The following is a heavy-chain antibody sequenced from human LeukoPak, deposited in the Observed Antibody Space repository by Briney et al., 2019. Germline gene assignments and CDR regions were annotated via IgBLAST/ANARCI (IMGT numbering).Heavy chain of an antibody. Sequence: GGSLRLFCAASGFTFRDFWMHWVRQAPGKGLVWVSRINSDGSNITYADSVKGRFTISRDNAKNTLYLQMNSLRGEDTAVYYCARSRYSTSSGGFDYWGQGILVTVSS. J-gene: IGHJ4*02. CDR1: GFTFRDFW. D-gene: IGHD6-6*01. CDR2: INSDGSNI. V-gene: IGHV3-74*01. CDR3: ARSRYSTSSGGFDY.